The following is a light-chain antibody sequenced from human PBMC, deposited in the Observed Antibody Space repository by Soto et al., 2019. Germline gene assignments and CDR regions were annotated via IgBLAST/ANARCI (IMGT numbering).Light chain of an antibody. J-gene: IGLJ1*01. Sequence: QSVLTQPASVSGSPGQSVAISCTGTSSDVGAYNYISWYQQHPGKAPKLLLSEVSNRPSGVSDRFSGSKSGNTASLTISGLQAEDEADYFCCSYAGKNFPFYVFGTGTKVTVL. CDR1: SSDVGAYNY. V-gene: IGLV2-14*01. CDR3: CSYAGKNFPFYV. CDR2: EVS.